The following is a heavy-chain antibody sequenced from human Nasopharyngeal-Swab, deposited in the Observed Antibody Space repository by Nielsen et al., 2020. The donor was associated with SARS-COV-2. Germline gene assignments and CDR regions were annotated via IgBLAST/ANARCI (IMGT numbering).Heavy chain of an antibody. CDR1: GFTFSPYG. J-gene: IGHJ3*01. CDR2: IKQDGSEK. Sequence: GGSLRLPCAASGFTFSPYGMSWVRQAPGKGLEWVANIKQDGSEKYYLDSVKGRFTISRDNAKNSLYLQKNSLRAEDTALDYCAKNQLQIYDVFNLWGQGTMVTVSS. V-gene: IGHV3-7*03. D-gene: IGHD2-2*01. CDR3: AKNQLQIYDVFNL.